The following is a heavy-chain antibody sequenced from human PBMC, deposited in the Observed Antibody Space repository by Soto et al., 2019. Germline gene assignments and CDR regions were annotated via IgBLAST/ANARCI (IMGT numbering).Heavy chain of an antibody. Sequence: SETLSLTCTVSGGSISSGGYYWSWIRQPPGKGLEWIGTFYYSESTHYNPSLESRVTISVDTSKNQFSLKVSSVTAADTAVYYCARLGGYCSTTSCYGYYGMDVWGQGTTVTVSS. D-gene: IGHD2-2*01. J-gene: IGHJ6*02. CDR2: FYYSEST. CDR1: GGSISSGGYY. CDR3: ARLGGYCSTTSCYGYYGMDV. V-gene: IGHV4-39*01.